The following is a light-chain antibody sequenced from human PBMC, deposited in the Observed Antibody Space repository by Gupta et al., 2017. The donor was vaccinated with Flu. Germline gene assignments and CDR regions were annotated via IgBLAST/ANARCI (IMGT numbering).Light chain of an antibody. V-gene: IGLV1-40*01. CDR1: TSNIGAGYD. J-gene: IGLJ2*01. CDR2: DTN. CDR3: QSYDRSLSGPI. Sequence: QSVLTQPPSVSGALGPGAAIACTGSTSNIGAGYDVHWYQHFPEAAPKVLIFDTNSRPSGVPERFSASKSGTSASLAITGLQAEDEADYYCQSYDRSLSGPIFGGGTKLTVL.